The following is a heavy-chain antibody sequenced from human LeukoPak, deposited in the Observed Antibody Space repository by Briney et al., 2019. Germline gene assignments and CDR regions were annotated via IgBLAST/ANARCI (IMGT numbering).Heavy chain of an antibody. CDR3: ARDRKATYYDILTGYYKVGGAFDY. CDR2: ISSSGSTI. V-gene: IGHV3-11*01. Sequence: GGSLRLSCAASGFTFSDYYMSWIRQAPGKGLEWVSYISSSGSTIYYADSVKGRFTISRDNAKNSLYLQMNSLRAEDTAVYSCARDRKATYYDILTGYYKVGGAFDYWGQGTLVTVSS. J-gene: IGHJ4*02. D-gene: IGHD3-9*01. CDR1: GFTFSDYY.